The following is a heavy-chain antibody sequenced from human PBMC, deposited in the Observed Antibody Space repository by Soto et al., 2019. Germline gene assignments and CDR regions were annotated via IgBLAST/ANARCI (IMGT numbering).Heavy chain of an antibody. Sequence: SETLSLTCTVSGGSISSYYWSWIRRPPGKGLEWIGYIYNSGSTHSNPSLQSRVTISVDTSKNQFSLKLSSVTAADTAVYYCARTPNYYDSSGYTYYFDYWGQGTLVTVSS. V-gene: IGHV4-59*12. CDR2: IYNSGST. J-gene: IGHJ4*02. CDR3: ARTPNYYDSSGYTYYFDY. D-gene: IGHD3-22*01. CDR1: GGSISSYY.